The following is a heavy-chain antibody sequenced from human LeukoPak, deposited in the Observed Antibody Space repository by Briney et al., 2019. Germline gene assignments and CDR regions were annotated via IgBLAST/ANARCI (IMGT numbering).Heavy chain of an antibody. Sequence: RASVKVSCKASGYTFTDYYMNWVRQAPGQGLEWMGWINPNSGATNYAEKFQGRVTMTRNTSVSTAYMELNRLRSDDTAVYYCATAVPAAIRYFDYWGQGTLLTVSS. D-gene: IGHD2-2*02. J-gene: IGHJ4*02. V-gene: IGHV1-2*02. CDR1: GYTFTDYY. CDR2: INPNSGAT. CDR3: ATAVPAAIRYFDY.